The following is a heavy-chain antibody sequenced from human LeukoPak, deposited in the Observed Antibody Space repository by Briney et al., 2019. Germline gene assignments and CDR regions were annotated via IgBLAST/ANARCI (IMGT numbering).Heavy chain of an antibody. CDR1: GGSISSYY. CDR3: AREKRMGAFDI. D-gene: IGHD2-15*01. Sequence: SETLSLTCTVSGGSISSYYWSWIRQPAGRGLECIGRIYTSGSTNYNPSLKSRVTMSVDTSKNQFSLKLSSVTAADTAVYYCAREKRMGAFDIWGQGTMVTVSS. CDR2: IYTSGST. J-gene: IGHJ3*02. V-gene: IGHV4-4*07.